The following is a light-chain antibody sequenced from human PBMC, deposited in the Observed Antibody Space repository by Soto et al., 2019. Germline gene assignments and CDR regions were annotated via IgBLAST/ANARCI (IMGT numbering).Light chain of an antibody. CDR1: SGHSSYA. V-gene: IGLV4-69*01. CDR2: LNIDGSH. J-gene: IGLJ2*01. CDR3: QTWVTGIVV. Sequence: QPVLTQSPSASASLGASVKLTCTLSSGHSSYAIAWHQQQPEKGPRYLMNLNIDGSHSKGDGIPDRFSGSSSGAERYLTISSLQSGDEADYYCQTWVTGIVVFGGGTQLTVL.